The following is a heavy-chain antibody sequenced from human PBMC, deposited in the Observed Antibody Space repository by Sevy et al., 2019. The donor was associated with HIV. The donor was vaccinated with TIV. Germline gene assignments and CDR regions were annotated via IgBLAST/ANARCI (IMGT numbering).Heavy chain of an antibody. CDR2: FDPEDGET. CDR3: ATGRYYDSSGTFDY. V-gene: IGHV1-24*01. J-gene: IGHJ4*02. D-gene: IGHD3-22*01. CDR1: GYTLTELS. Sequence: ASVKVSRKVSGYTLTELSMHWVRQAPGKGLEWMGGFDPEDGETIYAQKFQGRVTMTEDTSTDTAYMELSSLTSEDTAVYYCATGRYYDSSGTFDYWGQGTLVTVSS.